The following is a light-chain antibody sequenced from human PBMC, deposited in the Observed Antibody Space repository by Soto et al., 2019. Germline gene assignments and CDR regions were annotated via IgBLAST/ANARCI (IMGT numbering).Light chain of an antibody. CDR2: AAS. J-gene: IGKJ1*01. CDR3: HQTSSTPRGA. Sequence: DIQMTQSPSSLSASVGDRVTITCRAGESLRNNLNWYQQKPGKAPKLLIYAASTLQSGVPSRFSGGGYGTEFPLTVGSLQPEDFTTYYCHQTSSTPRGALGQVTKVE. CDR1: ESLRNN. V-gene: IGKV1-39*01.